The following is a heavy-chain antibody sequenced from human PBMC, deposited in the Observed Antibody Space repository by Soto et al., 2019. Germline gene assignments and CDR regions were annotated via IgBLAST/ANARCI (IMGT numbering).Heavy chain of an antibody. CDR1: GYTFTSYG. Sequence: ASVKVSCKASGYTFTSYGISWVRQAPGQGLEWMGWISAYNGNTNYAQKLQGRVTMTTDTSTSTAYMELRSLRSDDTAVYYCVRVGTANVIDYGDPDFDCWGQGTLVTVSS. D-gene: IGHD4-17*01. V-gene: IGHV1-18*01. CDR3: VRVGTANVIDYGDPDFDC. CDR2: ISAYNGNT. J-gene: IGHJ4*02.